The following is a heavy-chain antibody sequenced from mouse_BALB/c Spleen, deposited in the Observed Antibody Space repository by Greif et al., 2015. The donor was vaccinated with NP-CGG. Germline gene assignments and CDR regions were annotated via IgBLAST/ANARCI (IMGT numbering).Heavy chain of an antibody. CDR2: IDPANGNT. J-gene: IGHJ4*01. CDR1: GFNIKDTY. V-gene: IGHV14-3*02. Sequence: VQLQQSGAELVKPGASVKLSCTASGFNIKDTYMHWVKQRPEQGLEWIGRIDPANGNTKYDPKFQGKATITADTSSNTAYLQLSSLTSEDTAVYYCASMITTYAMDYWGQGTSVTVSS. CDR3: ASMITTYAMDY. D-gene: IGHD2-4*01.